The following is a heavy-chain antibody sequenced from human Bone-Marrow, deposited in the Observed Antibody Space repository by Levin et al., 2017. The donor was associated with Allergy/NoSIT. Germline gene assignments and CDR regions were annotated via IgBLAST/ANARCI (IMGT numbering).Heavy chain of an antibody. CDR3: ARGPPYRSESRLSWFDP. J-gene: IGHJ5*02. CDR2: IYYSGDT. CDR1: GDSISNTDYY. V-gene: IGHV4-39*07. D-gene: IGHD6-19*01. Sequence: SQTLSLTCTVSGDSISNTDYYWAWIRQPPGKGLEWIGSIYYSGDTYYNPSLKSRVTISVDTSKNQISLMLTPVTTADTAVYYCARGPPYRSESRLSWFDPWGQGTLVTVSA.